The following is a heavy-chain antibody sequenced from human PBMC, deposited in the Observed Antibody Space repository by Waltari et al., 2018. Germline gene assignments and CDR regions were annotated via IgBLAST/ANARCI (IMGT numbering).Heavy chain of an antibody. CDR2: ISSSSSYI. Sequence: EVQLVESGGGLVKPGGSLRLSCAASGFTFSSYSMNWVRQAPGKGLEWVSSISSSSSYIYYADSVKGRFTISRDNAKNSLYLQMNSLRAEDTAVYYCARASIATTWVDYSGQGTLVTVSS. CDR3: ARASIATTWVDY. V-gene: IGHV3-21*01. CDR1: GFTFSSYS. D-gene: IGHD6-13*01. J-gene: IGHJ4*02.